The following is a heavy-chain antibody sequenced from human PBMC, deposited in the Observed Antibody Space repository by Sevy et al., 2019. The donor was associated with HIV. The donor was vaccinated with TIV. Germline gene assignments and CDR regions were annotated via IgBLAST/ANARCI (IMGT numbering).Heavy chain of an antibody. J-gene: IGHJ3*02. CDR2: ISSSSNYI. D-gene: IGHD3-10*01. Sequence: GGSLRLSCAASGFTFSTYTMNWVRQAPGKGLEWVSSISSSSNYIYYADSRKGRFTISRDNANNSLYLQMNSLRAEDTAVYYCARPYGAGSWEAFDIWGQGTMVTVSS. V-gene: IGHV3-21*01. CDR1: GFTFSTYT. CDR3: ARPYGAGSWEAFDI.